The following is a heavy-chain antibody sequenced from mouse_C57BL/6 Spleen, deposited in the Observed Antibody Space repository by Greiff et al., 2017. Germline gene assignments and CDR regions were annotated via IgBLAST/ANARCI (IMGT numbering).Heavy chain of an antibody. CDR1: GYTFTDYE. J-gene: IGHJ2*01. V-gene: IGHV1-15*01. D-gene: IGHD2-2*01. CDR2: IDPETGGT. Sequence: VQRVESGAELVRPGASVTLSCKASGYTFTDYEMHWVKQTPVHGLEWIGAIDPETGGTAYNQKFKGKAILTADKSSSTAYMELRSLTSEDSAVYYCTRAMVRGYFDYWGQGTTLTVSS. CDR3: TRAMVRGYFDY.